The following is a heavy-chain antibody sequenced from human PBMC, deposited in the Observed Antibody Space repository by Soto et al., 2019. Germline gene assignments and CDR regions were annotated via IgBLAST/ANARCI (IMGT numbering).Heavy chain of an antibody. V-gene: IGHV4-59*08. CDR2: IYYSGST. Sequence: PSETLSLTCTVSGGSISSYYWSWIRQPPGKGLEWIGYIYYSGSTNYNPSLKSRVTMSVDTSKNQFSLKLNSMTAADTAVYYCARHNYGSGSTYFDYWGQGTLVTVSS. CDR1: GGSISSYY. J-gene: IGHJ4*02. D-gene: IGHD3-10*01. CDR3: ARHNYGSGSTYFDY.